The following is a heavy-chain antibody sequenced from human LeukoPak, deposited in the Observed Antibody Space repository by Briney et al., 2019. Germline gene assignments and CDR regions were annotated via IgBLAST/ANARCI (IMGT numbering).Heavy chain of an antibody. D-gene: IGHD4-17*01. CDR2: ISSSSSYI. J-gene: IGHJ4*02. CDR1: GFTFSDYE. V-gene: IGHV3-21*01. Sequence: PGGSLRLPCAASGFTFSDYEMNWVRQAPGKGLEWVSSISSSSSYIYYADSVKGRFTISRDNAKNSLYLQMNSLRAEDTAVYYCARGEYGDPLDYWGQGTLVTVSS. CDR3: ARGEYGDPLDY.